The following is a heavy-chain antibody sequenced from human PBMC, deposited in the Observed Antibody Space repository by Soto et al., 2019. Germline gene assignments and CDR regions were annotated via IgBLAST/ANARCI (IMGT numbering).Heavy chain of an antibody. J-gene: IGHJ4*02. V-gene: IGHV3-23*01. CDR1: GFTFSSYA. CDR3: AKTYSSGWYRGDYFDY. Sequence: EVQLLESGGGLVQPGGSLRLSCAASGFTFSSYAMSWVRQAPGKGLEWVSAISGSGGSTYYADSVKGRFTISRDNSKNTLYLQMNSLRAEDTAVYYGAKTYSSGWYRGDYFDYWGQGTLVTVSS. D-gene: IGHD6-19*01. CDR2: ISGSGGST.